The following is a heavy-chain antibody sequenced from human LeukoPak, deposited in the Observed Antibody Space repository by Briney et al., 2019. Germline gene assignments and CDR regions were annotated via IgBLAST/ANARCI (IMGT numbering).Heavy chain of an antibody. J-gene: IGHJ4*02. CDR2: IYYGGST. Sequence: SETLSLTCTVSGGSISSSYYWGWIRQPPGKGLDWIGSIYYGGSTYYNPSLRSRVTTSVDTSKNQFSLKLTSVTAADTTVYYCARHGNHYYGSGGFDYWGQGTLVTVSS. CDR1: GGSISSSYY. V-gene: IGHV4-39*01. CDR3: ARHGNHYYGSGGFDY. D-gene: IGHD3-10*01.